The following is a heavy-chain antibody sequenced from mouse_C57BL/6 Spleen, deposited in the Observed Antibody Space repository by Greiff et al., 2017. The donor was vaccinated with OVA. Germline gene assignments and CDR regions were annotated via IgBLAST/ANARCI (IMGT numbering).Heavy chain of an antibody. J-gene: IGHJ4*01. V-gene: IGHV1-74*01. CDR2: IHPSDSDT. CDR1: GYTFTSYW. CDR3: AINDYGSDAYAMDY. D-gene: IGHD1-1*01. Sequence: QVQLKQPGAELVKPGASVKVSCKASGYTFTSYWMHWVKQRPGQGLEWIGRIHPSDSDTNYNQKFKGKATLTVDKSSSTAYMQLSSLTSEDSAVYYCAINDYGSDAYAMDYWGQGTSVTVSS.